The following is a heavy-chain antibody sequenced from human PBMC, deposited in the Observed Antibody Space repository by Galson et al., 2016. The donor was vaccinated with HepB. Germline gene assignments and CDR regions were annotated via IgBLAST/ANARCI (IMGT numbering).Heavy chain of an antibody. V-gene: IGHV3-74*01. D-gene: IGHD2-2*01. CDR2: INSDGSST. CDR1: GFTFSSYW. J-gene: IGHJ3*02. Sequence: SLRLSCAASGFTFSSYWMHWVRQAPGKGLVWVSRINSDGSSTSYADSVKGRFTISRDNAKNTASLQMNSLRADDTAVYYCARDSWDIVVVSPAMFTFDIWGQGTMVTVSS. CDR3: ARDSWDIVVVSPAMFTFDI.